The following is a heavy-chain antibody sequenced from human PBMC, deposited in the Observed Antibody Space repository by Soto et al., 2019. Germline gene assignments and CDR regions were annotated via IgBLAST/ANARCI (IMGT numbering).Heavy chain of an antibody. J-gene: IGHJ4*02. CDR2: ISYDGSNK. CDR1: GFTFSSYG. D-gene: IGHD6-19*01. V-gene: IGHV3-30*03. Sequence: ESGGGVVQPGRSLRLSCAASGFTFSSYGMHWVRQAPGKGLEWVAVISYDGSNKYYADSVKGRFTISRDNSKNTLYLQMNSLRAEDTAVYYCARISIAVAGRYYFDYWGQGTLVTVSS. CDR3: ARISIAVAGRYYFDY.